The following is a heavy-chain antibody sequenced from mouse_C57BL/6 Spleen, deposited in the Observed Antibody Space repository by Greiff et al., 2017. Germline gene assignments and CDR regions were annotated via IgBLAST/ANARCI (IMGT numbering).Heavy chain of an antibody. CDR3: ARSLRLRGY. CDR2: IYPGDGDT. CDR1: GYAFSSYW. V-gene: IGHV1-80*01. J-gene: IGHJ2*01. D-gene: IGHD3-2*02. Sequence: VQLLQSGAELVKPGASVKISCKASGYAFSSYWMNWVKQRPGKGLEWIGQIYPGDGDTNYNGKFKGKATLTSYKSSSTAYMHLSRLTSEDAAVYFFARSLRLRGYWGQGTTLTVSA.